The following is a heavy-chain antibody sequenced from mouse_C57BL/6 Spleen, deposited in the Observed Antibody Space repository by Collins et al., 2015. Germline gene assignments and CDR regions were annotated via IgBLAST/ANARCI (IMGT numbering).Heavy chain of an antibody. Sequence: QVQLKQSGPGLVQPSQSLSITCTVSGFSLTSYGVHWVRQSPGKGLEWLGVIWSGGSTDYNAAFISRLSISKDNSKSQVFFKMNSLQANDTAIYYCARTIYDGYSPFAYWGQGTLVTVSA. D-gene: IGHD2-3*01. CDR3: ARTIYDGYSPFAY. V-gene: IGHV2-2*02. CDR2: IWSGGST. CDR1: GFSLTSYG. J-gene: IGHJ3*01.